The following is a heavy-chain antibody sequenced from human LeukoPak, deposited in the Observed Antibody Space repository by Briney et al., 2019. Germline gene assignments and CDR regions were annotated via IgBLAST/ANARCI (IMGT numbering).Heavy chain of an antibody. CDR3: ARADSSGSTFDY. V-gene: IGHV1-69*05. CDR1: GGTFSSYA. J-gene: IGHJ4*02. Sequence: SVKVSCKASGGTFSSYAISWVRQAPGQGLEWMGGIIPIFGTANYAQKFQVRVTITTDESTRTAYMELSSLRSEDTAVYYCARADSSGSTFDYWGQGTLVTVS. CDR2: IIPIFGTA. D-gene: IGHD3-22*01.